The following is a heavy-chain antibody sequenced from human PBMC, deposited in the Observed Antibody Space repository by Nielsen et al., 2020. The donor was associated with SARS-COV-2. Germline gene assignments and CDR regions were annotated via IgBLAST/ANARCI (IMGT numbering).Heavy chain of an antibody. CDR3: AKVGWELLSRPAEYFQH. J-gene: IGHJ1*01. CDR1: GFTFSSYA. V-gene: IGHV3-23*01. D-gene: IGHD1-26*01. Sequence: GESLKISCAASGFTFSSYAMSWVRQAPGKGLEWVSAISGSGGSTYYADSVKGRFTISRDNSKNTLYLQMNSLRAEDTAVYYCAKVGWELLSRPAEYFQHRGQGTLVTVSS. CDR2: ISGSGGST.